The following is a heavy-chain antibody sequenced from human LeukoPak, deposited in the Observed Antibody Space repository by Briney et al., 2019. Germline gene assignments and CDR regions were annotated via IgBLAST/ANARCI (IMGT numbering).Heavy chain of an antibody. CDR3: ARDLSRITIFGVAACGMDV. CDR1: GYTFTGYY. Sequence: ASVKVSCKASGYTFTGYYMHWVRQAPGQGLEWMGWINPNSGGTNYAQKFQGWVTMTRDTSISTAYMELSRLRSDDTAVYYCARDLSRITIFGVAACGMDVWGQGTTVTVSS. V-gene: IGHV1-2*04. J-gene: IGHJ6*02. D-gene: IGHD3-3*01. CDR2: INPNSGGT.